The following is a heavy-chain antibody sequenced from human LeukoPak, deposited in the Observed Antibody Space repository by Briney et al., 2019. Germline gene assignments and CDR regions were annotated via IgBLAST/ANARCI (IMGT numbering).Heavy chain of an antibody. CDR2: ISGSGGST. Sequence: GGSLRLSCAASGFTFSSYAMSWVRQAPGKGLEWVSAISGSGGSTYYADSVKGRFTISRDNSKNTLYLQMNSLRAKDTAVYYCARDPPTYDSSGYYYDYYYYMDVWGKGTTVTVSS. J-gene: IGHJ6*03. CDR1: GFTFSSYA. V-gene: IGHV3-23*01. D-gene: IGHD3-22*01. CDR3: ARDPPTYDSSGYYYDYYYYMDV.